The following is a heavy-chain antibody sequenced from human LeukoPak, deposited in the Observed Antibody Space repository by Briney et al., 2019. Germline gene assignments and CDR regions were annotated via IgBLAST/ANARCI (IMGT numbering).Heavy chain of an antibody. J-gene: IGHJ4*02. V-gene: IGHV1-2*04. Sequence: ASVKASCKASGYTFTSYDINWVRQATGQGLEWMGWMNPNSGGTNYAQKFQGWVTMTRDTSISTAYMELSRLRSDDTAVYYCARDPDSSGWRYYFDYWGQGTLVTVSS. CDR2: MNPNSGGT. D-gene: IGHD6-19*01. CDR3: ARDPDSSGWRYYFDY. CDR1: GYTFTSYD.